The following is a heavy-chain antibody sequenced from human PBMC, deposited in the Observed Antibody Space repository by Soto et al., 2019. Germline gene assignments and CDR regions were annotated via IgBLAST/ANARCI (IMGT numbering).Heavy chain of an antibody. Sequence: PSETLSLTCAVYGGSFSGYYWSWIRQPPGKGLEWIGEINHSGSTNYNPSLKSRVTISVDTSKNQFSLKLSSVTAADTAVYYCARELEYSSPFDYWGQGTLVTVSS. V-gene: IGHV4-34*01. J-gene: IGHJ4*02. CDR3: ARELEYSSPFDY. CDR1: GGSFSGYY. D-gene: IGHD6-6*01. CDR2: INHSGST.